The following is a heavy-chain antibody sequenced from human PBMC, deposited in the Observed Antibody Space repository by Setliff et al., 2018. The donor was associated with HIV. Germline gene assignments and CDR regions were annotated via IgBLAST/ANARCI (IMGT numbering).Heavy chain of an antibody. CDR3: ARGVRGVVNGMDV. Sequence: GGSLRLSCVTSGFIFSDYWMTWVRQPPGGGLEWVASIKEDGSEKYSLDSVKGRFTISRDNAKNTLYLQMNGLRAEDTAVYYCARGVRGVVNGMDVWGQGTTVTVSS. CDR2: IKEDGSEK. CDR1: GFIFSDYW. D-gene: IGHD3-10*01. V-gene: IGHV3-7*01. J-gene: IGHJ6*02.